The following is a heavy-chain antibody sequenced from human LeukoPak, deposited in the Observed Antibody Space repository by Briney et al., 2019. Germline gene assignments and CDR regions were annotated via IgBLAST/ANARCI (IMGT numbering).Heavy chain of an antibody. CDR1: GYTFTGYY. J-gene: IGHJ4*02. V-gene: IGHV1-2*02. CDR2: INPNSGGK. D-gene: IGHD2-2*02. Sequence: GASVKVSCKASGYTFTGYYMHWVRQAPGQGLEWMGWINPNSGGKNYAQNFQGRVTMTRDTSISTAYMELSRLRSDDTAVYYCAREYCSSTSCYTPGGNYFDYWGQGTLVTVSS. CDR3: AREYCSSTSCYTPGGNYFDY.